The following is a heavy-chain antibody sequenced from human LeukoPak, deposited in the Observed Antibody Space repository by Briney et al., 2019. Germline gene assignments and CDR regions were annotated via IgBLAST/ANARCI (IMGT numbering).Heavy chain of an antibody. CDR1: GDSISRYY. Sequence: SGTLSLTCTVSGDSISRYYWSWIRQPAGKGLEWIGRIYNGGIITYNPSLKSRVTMSIDTSNNQFSLRLRFVTAADTAVYYCARGWGDFDYWGQGTLVTVSS. D-gene: IGHD7-27*01. CDR2: IYNGGII. CDR3: ARGWGDFDY. V-gene: IGHV4-4*07. J-gene: IGHJ4*02.